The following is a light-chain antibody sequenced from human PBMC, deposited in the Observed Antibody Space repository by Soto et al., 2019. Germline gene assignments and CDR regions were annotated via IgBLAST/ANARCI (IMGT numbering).Light chain of an antibody. J-gene: IGKJ2*01. Sequence: SVLTQSPGTLSLSPGEGATLSCRTSQSISSTYLAWYQQRPGQAPRLIIYAATSSATGIPDRFSGSGSATDSTLTISILEPEDFAVYYCQQYFGSLYTFVQGTKLEIK. CDR2: AAT. CDR3: QQYFGSLYT. V-gene: IGKV3-20*01. CDR1: QSISSTY.